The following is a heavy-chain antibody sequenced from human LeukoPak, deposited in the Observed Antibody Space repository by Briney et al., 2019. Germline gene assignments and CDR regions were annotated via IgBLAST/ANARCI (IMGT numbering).Heavy chain of an antibody. CDR1: GFTFSSYA. V-gene: IGHV3-30-3*01. D-gene: IGHD6-19*01. CDR2: ISYDGTSK. CDR3: ASLAGSSGWFLAPNDY. J-gene: IGHJ4*02. Sequence: QPGGSLRLSCAASGFTFSSYAMSWVRQAPGKGLEWVAVISYDGTSKYYADSVKGRFTISRDNSKNTLYLQMNSLRPEDTAVYYCASLAGSSGWFLAPNDYWGQGTLASVSS.